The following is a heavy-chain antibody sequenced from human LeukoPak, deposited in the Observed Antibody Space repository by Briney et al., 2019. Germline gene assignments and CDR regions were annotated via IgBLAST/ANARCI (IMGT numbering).Heavy chain of an antibody. D-gene: IGHD2-2*02. CDR1: GSTFSSYG. Sequence: GGSLRLSCAASGSTFSSYGMHWVRQAPGKGLEWVAVIWYDGSNKYYADSVKGRFTISRDNSKNTLYLQMNSLRAEDTAVYYCARAGRYCSSTSCYNRYYFDYWGQGTLVTVSS. J-gene: IGHJ4*02. V-gene: IGHV3-33*01. CDR2: IWYDGSNK. CDR3: ARAGRYCSSTSCYNRYYFDY.